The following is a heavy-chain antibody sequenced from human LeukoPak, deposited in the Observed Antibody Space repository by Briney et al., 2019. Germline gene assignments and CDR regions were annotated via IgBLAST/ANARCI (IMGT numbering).Heavy chain of an antibody. J-gene: IGHJ3*02. D-gene: IGHD1-26*01. CDR2: IWYDGSNK. CDR3: ARDGVGARENAFDI. Sequence: GGSLRLSCAASGFTFSSYGMHWVRQAPGKGLEWVAVIWYDGSNKYYADSGKGRFTISRDNSKNTLYLQMNSLRAEDTAVYYCARDGVGARENAFDIWGQGTMVTVSS. CDR1: GFTFSSYG. V-gene: IGHV3-33*01.